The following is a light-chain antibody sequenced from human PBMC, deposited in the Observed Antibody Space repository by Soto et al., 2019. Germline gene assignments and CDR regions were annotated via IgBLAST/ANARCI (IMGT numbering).Light chain of an antibody. CDR3: SSYTNSRSRV. V-gene: IGLV2-14*01. CDR1: SSDVGGYNY. Sequence: QSVLTQPASVSGSPGQSITISCTGTSSDVGGYNYVSWYQQHPGNAPKLMIYEVSHRPSGVSNRFSGSKSGNTASLTISGLQAEDEADYYCSSYTNSRSRVFGGGTKLTV. J-gene: IGLJ3*02. CDR2: EVS.